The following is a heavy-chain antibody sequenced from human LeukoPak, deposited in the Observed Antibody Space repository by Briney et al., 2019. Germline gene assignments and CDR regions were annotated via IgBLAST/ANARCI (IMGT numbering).Heavy chain of an antibody. CDR1: GFTFSSYW. V-gene: IGHV3-7*01. J-gene: IGHJ4*02. CDR2: IKQDGSEK. CDR3: AGSSWYGGLSSGWPFDY. Sequence: GRSLRLSCAASGFTFSSYWMSWVRQAPGKGLEWVANIKQDGSEKYYVDSVKGRFTISRDNAKNSLYLQMNSLRAEDTAVYYCAGSSWYGGLSSGWPFDYWGQGTLVTVSS. D-gene: IGHD6-13*01.